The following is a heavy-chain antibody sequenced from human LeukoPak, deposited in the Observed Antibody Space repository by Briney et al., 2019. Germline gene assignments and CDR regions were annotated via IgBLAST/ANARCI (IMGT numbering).Heavy chain of an antibody. J-gene: IGHJ4*02. V-gene: IGHV3-33*08. D-gene: IGHD5-12*01. CDR3: ARGNSGYDPSHLDY. CDR2: IWYDGSNK. Sequence: GGSLRLSCAASGFTFSSYAMHWVRQAPGKGLEWVAVIWYDGSNKYYADSVKGRFTISRDNSKNTLYLQMNSLRAEDTAVYYCARGNSGYDPSHLDYWGQGTLVTVSS. CDR1: GFTFSSYA.